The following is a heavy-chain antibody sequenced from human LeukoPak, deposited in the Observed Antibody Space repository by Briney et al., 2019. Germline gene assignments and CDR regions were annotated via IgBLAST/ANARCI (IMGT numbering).Heavy chain of an antibody. CDR2: ISSNGGST. CDR1: GFTFSSYA. Sequence: GGSLRLSCAASGFTFSSYAMHWVRQAPGKGLEYVSAISSNGGSTYYANSVKGRFTISRDNSKNTLYLQMGSVRAEDMAVYYCAREPEWELPGGDYWGQGTLVTVSS. D-gene: IGHD1-26*01. J-gene: IGHJ4*02. V-gene: IGHV3-64*01. CDR3: AREPEWELPGGDY.